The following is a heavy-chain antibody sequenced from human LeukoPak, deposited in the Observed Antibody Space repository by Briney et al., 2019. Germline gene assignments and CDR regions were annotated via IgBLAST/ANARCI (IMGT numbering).Heavy chain of an antibody. Sequence: GSSVKVSCKASGGTFSSYAISWVRQAPGQGLEWMGGIIPIFGTANYAQKFQGRVTITADESTSTAYMELSSLRSEDTAVYYCARDSHYYDSSGPPGNYYYGMDVWGQGTTVTVSS. J-gene: IGHJ6*02. CDR3: ARDSHYYDSSGPPGNYYYGMDV. CDR2: IIPIFGTA. D-gene: IGHD3-22*01. CDR1: GGTFSSYA. V-gene: IGHV1-69*01.